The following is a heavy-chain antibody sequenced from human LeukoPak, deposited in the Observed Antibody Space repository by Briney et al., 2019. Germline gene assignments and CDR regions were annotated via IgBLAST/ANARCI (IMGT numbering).Heavy chain of an antibody. CDR2: SRNKENRYST. J-gene: IGHJ4*02. Sequence: GGSLRLSCAASGCSFSVYHMAWVRQAPGKGLEWVGLSRNKENRYSTEYGASVKGRVTISRDDSKNLMYLEMKSLKSEDTAVYYCVGGYDYWGQGTLVTVSS. CDR1: GCSFSVYH. D-gene: IGHD2-15*01. CDR3: VGGYDY. V-gene: IGHV3-72*01.